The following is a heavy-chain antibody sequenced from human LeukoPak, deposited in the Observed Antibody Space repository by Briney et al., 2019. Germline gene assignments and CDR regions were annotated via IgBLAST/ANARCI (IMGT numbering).Heavy chain of an antibody. D-gene: IGHD3-3*01. CDR3: ATQRENYDFWSGQTDYYFDY. J-gene: IGHJ4*02. V-gene: IGHV1-2*02. Sequence: GASVKVSCKASGYTFTGYYMHWVRQAPGQGLEWMGWINPNSGGTNYAQKFQGRVTMTRDTSISTAYMELSRLRSDDTAVYYCATQRENYDFWSGQTDYYFDYWGQGTLVTVSS. CDR2: INPNSGGT. CDR1: GYTFTGYY.